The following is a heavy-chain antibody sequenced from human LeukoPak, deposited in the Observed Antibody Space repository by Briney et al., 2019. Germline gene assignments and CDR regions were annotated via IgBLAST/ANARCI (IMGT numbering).Heavy chain of an antibody. CDR3: ARAPRGVLWFGELFPPLDY. V-gene: IGHV1-2*02. CDR1: GYTFTGYY. D-gene: IGHD3-10*01. Sequence: ASVKVSCKASGYTFTGYYMHWVRQAPGQGLEWMGWINPNSGGTNYAQKFQGRVTMTRDTSISTAYMELSRLRSDDTAVYYCARAPRGVLWFGELFPPLDYWGQGTLVTVSS. CDR2: INPNSGGT. J-gene: IGHJ4*02.